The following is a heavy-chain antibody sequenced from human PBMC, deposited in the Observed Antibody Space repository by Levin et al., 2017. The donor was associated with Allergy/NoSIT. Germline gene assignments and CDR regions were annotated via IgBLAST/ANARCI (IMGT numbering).Heavy chain of an antibody. CDR1: GGSFSGYY. V-gene: IGHV4-34*01. CDR3: ARGAGYCSGGSCDDWFDP. Sequence: SETLSLTCAVYGGSFSGYYWSWIRQPPGKGLEWIGEINHSGSTNYNPSIKSRVTISVDTSKNQFSLKLSSVTAADTAVYYCARGAGYCSGGSCDDWFDPWGQGTLVTVSS. CDR2: INHSGST. J-gene: IGHJ5*02. D-gene: IGHD2-15*01.